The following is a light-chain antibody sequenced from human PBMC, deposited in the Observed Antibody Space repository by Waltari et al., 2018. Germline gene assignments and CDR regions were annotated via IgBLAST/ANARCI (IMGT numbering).Light chain of an antibody. CDR3: QKYSSSPVT. J-gene: IGKJ4*01. Sequence: VILTQSPATLSLSPGERATPSCRASQSVSSYLAWYQQKPGQAPRLLIYGASSRATGIPDRFSGSGSGTEFTLTISSLEPEDFAVYYCQKYSSSPVTFGGGTKVEIK. V-gene: IGKV3-20*01. CDR1: QSVSSY. CDR2: GAS.